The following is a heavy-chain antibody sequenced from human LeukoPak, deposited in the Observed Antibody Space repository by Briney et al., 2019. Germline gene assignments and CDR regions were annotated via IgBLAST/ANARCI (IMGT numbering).Heavy chain of an antibody. CDR1: GDFISNGYY. CDR3: ARGRSGYGGNSGVANFDC. Sequence: SATLSLTCAVSGDFISNGYYWGWIRQPPGKGLAWIGGIFHTGATYYNPSLKSRITMSVDASMNQFSLEVRSMTAADTAFYYCARGRSGYGGNSGVANFDCWGQGTLVTVSS. V-gene: IGHV4-38-2*01. CDR2: IFHTGAT. D-gene: IGHD4-23*01. J-gene: IGHJ4*02.